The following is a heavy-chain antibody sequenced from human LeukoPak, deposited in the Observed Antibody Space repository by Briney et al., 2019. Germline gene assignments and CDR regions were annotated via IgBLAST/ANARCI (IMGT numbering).Heavy chain of an antibody. V-gene: IGHV3-43*02. CDR1: GSTFDDYA. D-gene: IGHD5-12*01. J-gene: IGHJ4*02. Sequence: GGSLRLSCAASGSTFDDYAMHWVRQAPGKGLEWVSLISGDGGSTYYADSVKGRFTISRDNSKNSLYLQMNSLRTEDTALYYCVRGYSGYDVALGYWGQGTLVTVSS. CDR3: VRGYSGYDVALGY. CDR2: ISGDGGST.